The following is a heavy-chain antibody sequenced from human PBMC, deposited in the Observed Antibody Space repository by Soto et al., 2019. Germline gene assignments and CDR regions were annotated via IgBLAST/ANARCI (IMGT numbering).Heavy chain of an antibody. Sequence: SDTLSLTCAVSGGSISSSNWWSWVRQPPGKGLEWIGEIYHSGSTNYNPSLKSRVTISVDKSKNQFSLKLSSVTAADTAVYYCARDGSGSYFATNWFDPWGQGTLVTVS. CDR3: ARDGSGSYFATNWFDP. J-gene: IGHJ5*02. V-gene: IGHV4-4*02. CDR1: GGSISSSNW. D-gene: IGHD3-10*01. CDR2: IYHSGST.